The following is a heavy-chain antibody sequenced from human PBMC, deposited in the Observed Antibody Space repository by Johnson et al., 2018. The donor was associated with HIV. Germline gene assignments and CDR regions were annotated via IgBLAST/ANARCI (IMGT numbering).Heavy chain of an antibody. V-gene: IGHV3-48*04. J-gene: IGHJ3*02. CDR2: ISSSGSTI. CDR3: AKAREYDSTGHDAFDI. D-gene: IGHD3-22*01. CDR1: GFTFSSYA. Sequence: VQLVESGGGVVQPGGSLRLSCAASGFTFSSYAMHWIRQAPGKGLEWVSYISSSGSTIYYADSVKGRFTISRDNAKKSLYLEMNSLRAEDTAVYYCAKAREYDSTGHDAFDIWGQGTMVTVSS.